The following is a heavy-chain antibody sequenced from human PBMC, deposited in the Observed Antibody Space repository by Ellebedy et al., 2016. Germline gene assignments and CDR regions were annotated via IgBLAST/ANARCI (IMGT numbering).Heavy chain of an antibody. V-gene: IGHV3-23*01. CDR1: GFTSSSYL. J-gene: IGHJ4*02. Sequence: GGSLRLXCAASGFTSSSYLMSWGRQAPGKGLEWVSTISGDGSSTYFADSVKGRFTISRDNSKNTLFLKMNSLRAEDTAVYYCRQGHYFDYWGQGTLVTVSS. CDR3: RQGHYFDY. CDR2: ISGDGSST.